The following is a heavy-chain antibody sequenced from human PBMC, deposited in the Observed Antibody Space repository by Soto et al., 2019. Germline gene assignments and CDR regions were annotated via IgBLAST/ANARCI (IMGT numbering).Heavy chain of an antibody. D-gene: IGHD3-22*01. V-gene: IGHV4-30-2*01. J-gene: IGHJ5*02. CDR2: IYHSGST. CDR1: DSSIISGGYS. Sequence: SEPLSLTCAVSDSSIISGGYSWSWIRQPPGKGLEWIGYIYHSGSTYYNPSLKSRVTISVDRSKNQFSLKLSSVTAADTAVYYCARWFYDSSGFDPWGQGTLVTVSS. CDR3: ARWFYDSSGFDP.